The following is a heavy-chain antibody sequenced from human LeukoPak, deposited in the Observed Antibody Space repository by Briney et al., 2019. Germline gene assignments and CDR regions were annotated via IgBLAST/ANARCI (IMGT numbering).Heavy chain of an antibody. Sequence: GGSLRLSYAASGFTFSDYFMSWIRQAPGKGLEWVSYISTSGSTIYYADSVKGRFTIPRDNAKNSLYLQMNSLRAEDTAVYYCASRNSPYYYFDYWGQGTLVTVSS. CDR3: ASRNSPYYYFDY. D-gene: IGHD1-14*01. CDR1: GFTFSDYF. J-gene: IGHJ4*02. V-gene: IGHV3-11*04. CDR2: ISTSGSTI.